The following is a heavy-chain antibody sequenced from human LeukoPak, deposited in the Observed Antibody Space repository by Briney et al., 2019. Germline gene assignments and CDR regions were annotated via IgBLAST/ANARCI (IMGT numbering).Heavy chain of an antibody. J-gene: IGHJ5*02. V-gene: IGHV5-51*01. D-gene: IGHD2-2*01. CDR3: ASPPLGGLEYQGGSWFDP. CDR2: IYPGDSDT. Sequence: GESLKISCKGSGYSFTSYWIGWVRQMPGKGLEWMGIIYPGDSDTRYSPSFQGQVTISADKSISTAYLQWSSLKASDTAMYYCASPPLGGLEYQGGSWFDPWGQGTLVTVSS. CDR1: GYSFTSYW.